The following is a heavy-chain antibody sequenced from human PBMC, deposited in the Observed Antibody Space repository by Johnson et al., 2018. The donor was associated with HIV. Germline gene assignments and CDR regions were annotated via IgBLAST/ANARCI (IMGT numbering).Heavy chain of an antibody. CDR3: AKGYSSSTDAFDI. J-gene: IGHJ3*02. Sequence: VQLVESGGGLVQPGGSLRLSCAASGFTFSSYWMSWVRQAPGKGLEWVANIKQDGSAKYYVDSVKGRITISRDTAKNSLYLQMNSLRAEDTAVYYCAKGYSSSTDAFDIWGQGTMVTVSS. V-gene: IGHV3-7*03. D-gene: IGHD6-13*01. CDR2: IKQDGSAK. CDR1: GFTFSSYW.